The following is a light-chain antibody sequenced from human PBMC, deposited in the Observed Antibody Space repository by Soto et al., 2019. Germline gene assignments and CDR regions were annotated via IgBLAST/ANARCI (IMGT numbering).Light chain of an antibody. CDR3: QQYNNWPRRT. CDR2: GAS. V-gene: IGKV3-15*01. J-gene: IGKJ1*01. CDR1: QSVSSN. Sequence: EIVMTQSPATLSVSPGERATLSCRVSQSVSSNLAWYQQKPGQAPRLLIYGASTRATGIPARFSGSGSGTEFTLTISSLQSEDFAVYYCQQYNNWPRRTFGQGTKVEIK.